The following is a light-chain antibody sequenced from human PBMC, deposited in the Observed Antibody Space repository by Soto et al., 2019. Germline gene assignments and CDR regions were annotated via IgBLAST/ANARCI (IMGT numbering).Light chain of an antibody. J-gene: IGKJ5*01. CDR1: QSLLHSNGYNY. CDR2: LGS. V-gene: IGKV2-28*01. CDR3: MQALQTPIT. Sequence: DIVMTQSPLSLPVTPGEPASISCRSSQSLLHSNGYNYLDWYLQQPGQSPQLLIYLGSNRASGVPDRFSGSGEGTDFTLNISRVEAEDVGVYYCMQALQTPITFGQGTRLEIK.